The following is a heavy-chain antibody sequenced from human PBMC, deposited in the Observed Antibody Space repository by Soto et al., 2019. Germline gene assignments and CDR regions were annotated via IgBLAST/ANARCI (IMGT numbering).Heavy chain of an antibody. CDR1: GXTFSSCA. J-gene: IGHJ4*02. D-gene: IGHD3-22*01. Sequence: GSLTLSCTASGXTFSSCAMHWVRQAPGKGLEWVAVISYDGSNKYYADSVKGRFTISRDNSKNTLYLQMNRLRAEDTDVYYCARVSDSSGYTLNYWGQGTLVTVSS. V-gene: IGHV3-30-3*01. CDR3: ARVSDSSGYTLNY. CDR2: ISYDGSNK.